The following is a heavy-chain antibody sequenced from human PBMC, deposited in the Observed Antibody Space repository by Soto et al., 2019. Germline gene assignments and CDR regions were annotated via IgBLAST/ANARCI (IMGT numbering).Heavy chain of an antibody. Sequence: GESLKISCKGSGYSFTSYWISWVRQMPGKGLEWMGRIDPSDSYTNYSPSFQGHVTISADKSISTAYLQWSSLKASDTAMYYCATGLSGLANWFDPWGQGTLVTVSS. J-gene: IGHJ5*02. CDR3: ATGLSGLANWFDP. CDR1: GYSFTSYW. D-gene: IGHD3-22*01. CDR2: IDPSDSYT. V-gene: IGHV5-10-1*01.